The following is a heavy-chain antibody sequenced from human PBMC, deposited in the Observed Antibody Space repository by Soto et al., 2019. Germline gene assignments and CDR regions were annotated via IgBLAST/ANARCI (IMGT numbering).Heavy chain of an antibody. J-gene: IGHJ6*02. Sequence: PSETLSLTCAVYGGSFSGYYWRRIHQPPGKGLEWIGETNHSGSTNYNPSLKSRVTISVDTSKNQFSLKLSSVTAADTAVYYCARGRRSGYVTPYYYYGMDVWGQGTTVTVSS. CDR2: TNHSGST. CDR3: ARGRRSGYVTPYYYYGMDV. V-gene: IGHV4-34*01. D-gene: IGHD5-12*01. CDR1: GGSFSGYY.